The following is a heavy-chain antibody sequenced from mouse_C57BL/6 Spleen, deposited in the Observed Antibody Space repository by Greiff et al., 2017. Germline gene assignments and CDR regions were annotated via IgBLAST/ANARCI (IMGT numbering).Heavy chain of an antibody. CDR1: GYTFTSYW. CDR2: IDPSDSYT. V-gene: IGHV1-69*01. J-gene: IGHJ4*01. D-gene: IGHD1-3*01. Sequence: QVQLQQPGAELVMPGASVKLSCKASGYTFTSYWMHWVKQRPGQGLEWIGEIDPSDSYTNYNQKFKGKSTLTVDKSSSTAYMQLSSLTSEDSAVYYCARGTSIEWNAMDYWGQGTSVTASS. CDR3: ARGTSIEWNAMDY.